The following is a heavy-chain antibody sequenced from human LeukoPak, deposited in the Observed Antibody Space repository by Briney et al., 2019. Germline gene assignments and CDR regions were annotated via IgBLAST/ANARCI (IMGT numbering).Heavy chain of an antibody. CDR1: GGTFSSYA. CDR2: IIPILGIA. V-gene: IGHV1-69*04. CDR3: AGDRTGYSSGWYDY. Sequence: ASVKVSCKASGGTFSSYAISWVRQAPGQGLEWMGRIIPILGIANYAQKFQGRVTITADKSTSTAYMELSSLRSEDTAVYYCAGDRTGYSSGWYDYWGQGTLVTVSS. J-gene: IGHJ4*02. D-gene: IGHD6-19*01.